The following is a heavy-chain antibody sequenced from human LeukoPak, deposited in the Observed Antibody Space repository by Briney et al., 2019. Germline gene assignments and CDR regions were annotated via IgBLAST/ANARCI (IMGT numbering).Heavy chain of an antibody. J-gene: IGHJ3*02. D-gene: IGHD2-21*02. Sequence: GASVKVSCKASGYTFTSYAMHWVRQAPGQRLEWMGWVNAGNGNTKYSQKFQGRVTITRDTSASTAYMELSSLRAEDTAVYYCAKDLAHRIDCGGDCYSNAFDIWGQGTMVTVSS. CDR1: GYTFTSYA. CDR2: VNAGNGNT. CDR3: AKDLAHRIDCGGDCYSNAFDI. V-gene: IGHV1-3*01.